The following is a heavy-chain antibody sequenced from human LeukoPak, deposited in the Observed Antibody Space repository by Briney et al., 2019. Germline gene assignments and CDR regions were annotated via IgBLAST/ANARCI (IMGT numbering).Heavy chain of an antibody. CDR2: INPNSRGT. D-gene: IGHD6-13*01. CDR3: ARVRPYSSSWYARTTGYYYYMDV. J-gene: IGHJ6*03. Sequence: ASVKVSCKASGYTFTGYYMHWVRQAPGQGLEWMGWINPNSRGTNYAQKFQGRVTMTRDTSISTAYMELSRLRSNDTAVYYCARVRPYSSSWYARTTGYYYYMDVWGKGTTVTVSS. V-gene: IGHV1-2*02. CDR1: GYTFTGYY.